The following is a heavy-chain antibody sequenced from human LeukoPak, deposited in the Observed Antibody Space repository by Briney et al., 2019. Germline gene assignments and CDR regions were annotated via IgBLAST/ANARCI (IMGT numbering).Heavy chain of an antibody. D-gene: IGHD6-13*01. J-gene: IGHJ4*02. Sequence: GGSLRLSCAASGFTVSSNYMSWVRQAPGKGLEWVSVIYSGDSGGSTYYADSVKGRFTISRDNAKNPLYLQMNSLRSEDTAVYFCARALGRIASAGTAGIDYFDYWGQGTLVTVSS. CDR1: GFTVSSNY. CDR2: IYSGDSGGST. V-gene: IGHV3-66*01. CDR3: ARALGRIASAGTAGIDYFDY.